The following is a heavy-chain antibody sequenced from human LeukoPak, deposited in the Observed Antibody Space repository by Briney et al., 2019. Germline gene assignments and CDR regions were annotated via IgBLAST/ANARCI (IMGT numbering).Heavy chain of an antibody. Sequence: GESLRLSCAASGFTFSRYWIHWVRQAPGKGLEWVSRINPDGSTTTYADSVKGRFTISRDNAKNTVYLQMNSLRAEDTAVYYCARVLSGSWDWFDPWGQGTLVTVSA. V-gene: IGHV3-74*01. CDR2: INPDGSTT. CDR1: GFTFSRYW. CDR3: ARVLSGSWDWFDP. J-gene: IGHJ5*02. D-gene: IGHD3-22*01.